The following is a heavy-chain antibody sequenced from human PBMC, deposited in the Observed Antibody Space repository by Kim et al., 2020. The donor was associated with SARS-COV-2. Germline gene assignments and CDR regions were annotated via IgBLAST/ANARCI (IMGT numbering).Heavy chain of an antibody. J-gene: IGHJ3*02. V-gene: IGHV1-18*01. CDR1: GYTFTSYG. CDR2: ISAYNGNT. D-gene: IGHD3-16*01. Sequence: ASVKVSCKASGYTFTSYGISWVRQAPGQGLEWMGWISAYNGNTNYAQKLQGRVTMTTDTSTSTAYMELRSLRSDDTAVYYCARDRVGTITVGAFDIWGQGTMVTVSS. CDR3: ARDRVGTITVGAFDI.